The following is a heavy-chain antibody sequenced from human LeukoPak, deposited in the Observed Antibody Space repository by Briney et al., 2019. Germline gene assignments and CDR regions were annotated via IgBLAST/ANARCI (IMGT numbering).Heavy chain of an antibody. V-gene: IGHV4-59*08. Sequence: SETLSLTCTVSGGSISSYYWSWLRQPPGKGLEWIGYIYYSGSTNYNPSLKSRVTISVDTSKNQFSLKLSSVSAADTAVYYCAGLYYYGSGSYYNLWGQGTLVTVSS. CDR1: GGSISSYY. J-gene: IGHJ5*02. CDR2: IYYSGST. CDR3: AGLYYYGSGSYYNL. D-gene: IGHD3-10*01.